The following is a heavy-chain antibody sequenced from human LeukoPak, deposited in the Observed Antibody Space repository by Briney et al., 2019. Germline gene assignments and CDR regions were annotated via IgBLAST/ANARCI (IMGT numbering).Heavy chain of an antibody. CDR3: AREYCSSTSCYFDY. CDR1: GGSISSDY. V-gene: IGHV4-59*13. Sequence: SETLSLTCTVSGGSISSDYWSWIRQSPGKGLEWIGYIYYSGSTNYNPSLESRVTISVATSKNQFSLNLTSVTAADTAVYYCAREYCSSTSCYFDYWGQGTLVTVSS. J-gene: IGHJ4*02. CDR2: IYYSGST. D-gene: IGHD2-2*01.